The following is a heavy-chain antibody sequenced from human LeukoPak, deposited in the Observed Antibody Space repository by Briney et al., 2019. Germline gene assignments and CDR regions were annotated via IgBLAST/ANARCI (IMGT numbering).Heavy chain of an antibody. V-gene: IGHV3-30-3*01. Sequence: SGRSLRLSCAASGFTFSTYFMHWVRQAPGKGLEWVADIASDGSHTFYVESVKGRFTISRDNSKNTLYLQMNSLRAEDTAVYFCARERQDTILHSGAFDIWGQGTMVTDSS. D-gene: IGHD2-21*01. CDR1: GFTFSTYF. J-gene: IGHJ3*02. CDR3: ARERQDTILHSGAFDI. CDR2: IASDGSHT.